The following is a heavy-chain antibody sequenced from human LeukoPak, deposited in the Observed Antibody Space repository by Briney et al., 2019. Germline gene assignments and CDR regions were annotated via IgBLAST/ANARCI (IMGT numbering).Heavy chain of an antibody. J-gene: IGHJ4*02. CDR3: TSTVMVASLDY. CDR2: IRTKPNNYAT. D-gene: IGHD5-18*01. Sequence: GGSLRLXCAASGFAFGGSAIYWVRQASGKGLEWVARIRTKPNNYATAYAAPVKGRFTISRDDSKNMAYLQMNSLKIEDTAVYYCTSTVMVASLDYWGQGTLVTVSS. CDR1: GFAFGGSA. V-gene: IGHV3-73*01.